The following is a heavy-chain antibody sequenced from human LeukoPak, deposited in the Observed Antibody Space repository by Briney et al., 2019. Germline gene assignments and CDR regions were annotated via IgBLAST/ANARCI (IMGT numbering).Heavy chain of an antibody. CDR1: GFTFSSYA. D-gene: IGHD6-19*01. J-gene: IGHJ5*02. CDR2: ISGSGGST. Sequence: GGSLRLSCAASGFTFSSYAMSWVRQAPGKGLEWVSAISGSGGSTYYADSVKGRFTVSRDNSKNTLYLQMNSLRAEDTAVYYCAKDSSGWPDNWFDPWGQGTLVTVSS. CDR3: AKDSSGWPDNWFDP. V-gene: IGHV3-23*01.